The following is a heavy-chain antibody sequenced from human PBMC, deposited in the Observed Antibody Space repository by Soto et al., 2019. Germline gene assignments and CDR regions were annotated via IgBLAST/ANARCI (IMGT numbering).Heavy chain of an antibody. V-gene: IGHV3-74*01. J-gene: IGHJ6*03. D-gene: IGHD5-12*01. CDR1: GFTFSSYW. CDR2: INSDGSST. Sequence: GGSLRLSCAASGFTFSSYWMHWVRHAPGKGLVWVSRINSDGSSTSYADSVKGRFTISRDNSKNTLYLQMNSLRAEDTAVYYCANHPPAATVSPYYYYYYMDVWGKGTTVTVSS. CDR3: ANHPPAATVSPYYYYYYMDV.